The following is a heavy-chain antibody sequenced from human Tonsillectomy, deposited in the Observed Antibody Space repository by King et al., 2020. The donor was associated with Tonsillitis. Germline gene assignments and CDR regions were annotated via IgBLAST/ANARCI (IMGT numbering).Heavy chain of an antibody. V-gene: IGHV3-48*03. CDR1: GFTFSSSE. J-gene: IGHJ4*02. D-gene: IGHD3-10*01. CDR3: ARYYGSGTYLDS. CDR2: ISGSGSAI. Sequence: VQLVESGGGLVQPGGSLRLSCAASGFTFSSSEMNWVRQAPGKGLKWVSYISGSGSAIYYADSVKGRFTISRDNAKNSLYLQMNSLRAEDTAIYYCARYYGSGTYLDSWGQGTLVTVSS.